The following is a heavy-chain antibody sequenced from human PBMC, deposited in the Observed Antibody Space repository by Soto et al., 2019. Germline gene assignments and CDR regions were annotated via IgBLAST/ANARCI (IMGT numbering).Heavy chain of an antibody. Sequence: EVQLVESGGGLVQPGGSLRLSCAASGFTFSSYCMSWGRQAPGKGLEWVANIKQDGGEEYYVDAVEGRFTISRDNAKNALYLEMNSLRAEDTAVYYCARDSAGYCSCNSCYEGVVVYWGQGTLLAVS. CDR1: GFTFSSYC. CDR3: ARDSAGYCSCNSCYEGVVVY. D-gene: IGHD2-2*01. J-gene: IGHJ4*02. V-gene: IGHV3-7*05. CDR2: IKQDGGEE.